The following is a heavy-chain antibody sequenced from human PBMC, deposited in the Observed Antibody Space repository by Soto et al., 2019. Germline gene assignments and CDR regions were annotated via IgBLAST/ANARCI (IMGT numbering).Heavy chain of an antibody. V-gene: IGHV3-74*01. D-gene: IGHD2-21*01. J-gene: IGHJ5*02. Sequence: GGSLRLSCAASGFDFSNAWMHWVRQAPGKGLVWVSHVNSDGTITTYADSVKGRFTISRDNAKNTVYLQMNSLRVEDSAVYYCTRDQAYSSAAWGQGTPVTVSS. CDR2: VNSDGTIT. CDR1: GFDFSNAW. CDR3: TRDQAYSSAA.